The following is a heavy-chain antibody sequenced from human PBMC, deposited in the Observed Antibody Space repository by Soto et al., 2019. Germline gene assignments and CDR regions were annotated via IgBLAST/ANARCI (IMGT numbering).Heavy chain of an antibody. J-gene: IGHJ2*01. Sequence: GGSLRLSCAASGFTFSSYAMHWVRQAPGKGLEWVAVISYDGSNKYYADSVKGRFTISRDNSKNTLYLQMNSLRAEDTAVYYCARVEGQGGYSYGLAEWYFDLWGRGTLVTVSS. V-gene: IGHV3-30-3*01. CDR3: ARVEGQGGYSYGLAEWYFDL. D-gene: IGHD5-18*01. CDR1: GFTFSSYA. CDR2: ISYDGSNK.